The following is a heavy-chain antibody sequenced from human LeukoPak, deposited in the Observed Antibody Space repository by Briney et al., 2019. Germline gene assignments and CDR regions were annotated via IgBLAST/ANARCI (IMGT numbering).Heavy chain of an antibody. J-gene: IGHJ4*02. CDR3: ARTVYDSSGYYYDFDY. CDR2: IRYDGSNK. V-gene: IGHV3-30*02. CDR1: GFTFSSYG. Sequence: GGSLRLSCAASGFTFSSYGMHWVRQAPGKGLEWVAFIRYDGSNKYYADSVKGRFTISRDNAKNSLYLQMNSLRAEDTAVYYCARTVYDSSGYYYDFDYWGQGTLVTVSS. D-gene: IGHD3-22*01.